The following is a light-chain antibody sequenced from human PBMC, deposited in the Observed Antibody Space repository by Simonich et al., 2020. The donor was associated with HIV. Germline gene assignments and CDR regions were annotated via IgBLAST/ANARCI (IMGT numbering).Light chain of an antibody. Sequence: EIVMTQSPATLSVSPGERATLSCRASQSVINNLAWYQQKPGKAPRLLNYGASTRATGIPARFSGSASGTDFTLTISSMQSEDFAVYYCQQYNNWPPMTFGGGTKVEIK. J-gene: IGKJ4*01. CDR2: GAS. V-gene: IGKV3-15*01. CDR1: QSVINN. CDR3: QQYNNWPPMT.